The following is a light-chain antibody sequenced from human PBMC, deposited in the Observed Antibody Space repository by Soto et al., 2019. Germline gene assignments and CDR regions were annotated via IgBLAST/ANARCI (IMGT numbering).Light chain of an antibody. CDR1: QNGRDN. J-gene: IGKJ4*01. V-gene: IGKV3D-15*02. CDR3: QQCSASRLT. Sequence: QAPCTLRLPQGARATLSCRGASQNGRDNLAWYQQKPGQAPRLLIYGASTRAAGVPASFGGSGSGTDFTLTISSLQSEDFAFYYCQQCSASRLTFGGGTKVDI. CDR2: GAS.